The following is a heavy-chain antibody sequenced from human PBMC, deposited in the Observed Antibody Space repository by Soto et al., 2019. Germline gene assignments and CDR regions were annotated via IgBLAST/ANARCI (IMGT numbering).Heavy chain of an antibody. CDR3: GVVVVAGGAFEI. V-gene: IGHV1-46*01. CDR2: INPSGGST. D-gene: IGHD2-15*01. J-gene: IGHJ3*02. CDR1: GYTFTSYY. Sequence: GASVKVSCKASGYTFTSYYMHCVRQAPGQGLEWMGIINPSGGSTSYAQKFQGRVTMTRDTSTSTVYMELSSLRSEDTAVYYCGVVVVAGGAFEIWGQGTMVTVSS.